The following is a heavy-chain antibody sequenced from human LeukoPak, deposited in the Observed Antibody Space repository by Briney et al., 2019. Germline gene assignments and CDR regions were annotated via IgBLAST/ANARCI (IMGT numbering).Heavy chain of an antibody. Sequence: GASVKVSCKASGYIFTGQFIHWVRQAPGQGLEWMAMYNPNSGDTTFSQRFQDRVTMTRDTSVNTAFMELSRMTSDDTAVYYCASEFDYYDSSGYYSFDYWGQGTLVTVSS. CDR1: GYIFTGQF. J-gene: IGHJ4*02. CDR2: YNPNSGDT. CDR3: ASEFDYYDSSGYYSFDY. D-gene: IGHD3-22*01. V-gene: IGHV1-2*02.